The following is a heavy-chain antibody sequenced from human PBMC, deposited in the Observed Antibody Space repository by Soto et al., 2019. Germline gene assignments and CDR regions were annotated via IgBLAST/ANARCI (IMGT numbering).Heavy chain of an antibody. CDR2: IIPIFGTS. Sequence: SVKVSCKSSVGTFSGYAISSVRQAPGQGLEWMGGIIPIFGTSNYAQKFQGRFTITSDKSTSTAYMELSSLRSEDTAVYYCARERAPNDAFDIWGQGTMVTVSS. CDR1: VGTFSGYA. V-gene: IGHV1-69*06. J-gene: IGHJ3*02. CDR3: ARERAPNDAFDI.